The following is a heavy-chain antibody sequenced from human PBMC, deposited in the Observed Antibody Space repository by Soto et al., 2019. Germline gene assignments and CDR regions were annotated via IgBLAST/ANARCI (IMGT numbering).Heavy chain of an antibody. J-gene: IGHJ4*02. CDR1: GFTFSDYY. CDR3: ARVINGLAFDY. Sequence: GGSLRLSCAASGFTFSDYYMIWIRQAPGKGLEWVSYISSRGSIIYHADSVKGRFTISRDNAKKSLYLQMNSLRVEDTAVYYCARVINGLAFDYWGQGTLVTVSS. CDR2: ISSRGSII. V-gene: IGHV3-11*04.